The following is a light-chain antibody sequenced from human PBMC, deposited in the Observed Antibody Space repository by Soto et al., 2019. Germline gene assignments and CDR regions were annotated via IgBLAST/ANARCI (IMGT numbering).Light chain of an antibody. Sequence: EIVLTQSPATLSLSPGERATLSCRASQSVSSYLAWYQQKPGQAPRLLIYGASTRATGIPARFSGSGSGTEITLTISSLQSGDFAVYYCQQHADWPWTFGQGTKVDIK. CDR2: GAS. CDR1: QSVSSY. J-gene: IGKJ1*01. CDR3: QQHADWPWT. V-gene: IGKV3-15*01.